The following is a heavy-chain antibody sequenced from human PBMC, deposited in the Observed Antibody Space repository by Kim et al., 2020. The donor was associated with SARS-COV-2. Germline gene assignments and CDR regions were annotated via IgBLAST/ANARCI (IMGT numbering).Heavy chain of an antibody. CDR1: GFTFSDYA. CDR3: ARGPAQSESYWDAFDI. CDR2: IRSKVNSYAT. Sequence: GGSLRLSCAASGFTFSDYAMHWVRQASGKGLEWVGLIRSKVNSYATVYAVSVEDRFTISRNDSKNTAYLQMDSPKTEDTAVYYCARGPAQSESYWDAFDIWGQGTMVTVSS. V-gene: IGHV3-73*01. D-gene: IGHD1-26*01. J-gene: IGHJ3*02.